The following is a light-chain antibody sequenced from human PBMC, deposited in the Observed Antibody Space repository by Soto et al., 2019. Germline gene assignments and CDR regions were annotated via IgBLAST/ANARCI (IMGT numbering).Light chain of an antibody. CDR3: QQRYNWPGT. V-gene: IGKV1-27*01. Sequence: ILMTQSPSSLSAFVGDRVTITFRASQDIGNFLAWYQQKPGKVPKLLIYAASTLQSGVPSRFSGSGSGTDFTLTISRLEPEDFAVYYCQQRYNWPGTFGPGTKVDI. J-gene: IGKJ3*01. CDR1: QDIGNF. CDR2: AAS.